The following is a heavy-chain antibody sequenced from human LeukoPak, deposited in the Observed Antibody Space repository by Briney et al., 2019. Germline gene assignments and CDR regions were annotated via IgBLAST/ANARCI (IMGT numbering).Heavy chain of an antibody. V-gene: IGHV4-34*01. CDR1: GGSFSGYY. D-gene: IGHD3-22*01. J-gene: IGHJ5*02. CDR3: AGTYYYDSSGYYSWLDP. Sequence: PSETLSLTCAVYGGSFSGYYWSWIRQPPGKGLEWIGEINHSGSTNYNPSLKSRVTISVDTSKNQFSLKLSSVTAADTAVYYCAGTYYYDSSGYYSWLDPWGQGTLVTVSS. CDR2: INHSGST.